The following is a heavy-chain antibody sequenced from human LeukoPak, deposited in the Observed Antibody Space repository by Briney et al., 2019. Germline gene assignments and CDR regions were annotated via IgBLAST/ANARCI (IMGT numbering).Heavy chain of an antibody. J-gene: IGHJ5*02. CDR1: GYSITRGSY. CDR2: IYYSGST. Sequence: SETLSLTCTVSGYSITRGSYWGWIRQPPGKGLEWIGSIYYSGSTYYNPSLKSRVTISVDTSKNQFSLKLSSVTAADTAVYYCAREQDSNWFDPWGQGTLVTVSS. V-gene: IGHV4-38-2*02. CDR3: AREQDSNWFDP.